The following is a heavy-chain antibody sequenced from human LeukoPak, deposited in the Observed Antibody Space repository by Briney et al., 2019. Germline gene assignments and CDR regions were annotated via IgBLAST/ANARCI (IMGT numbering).Heavy chain of an antibody. D-gene: IGHD3-16*01. CDR2: IYYSGST. V-gene: IGHV4-59*01. CDR3: ARAYPGGGNFDY. CDR1: GGSISSYY. Sequence: SETLSLTCTVSGGSISSYYWSWIRQPPGKGLEWIGYIYYSGSTNYNPSLKSRVTISVGTSKNQFSLKLSSVTAADTAVYYCARAYPGGGNFDYWGQGTLVTVSS. J-gene: IGHJ4*02.